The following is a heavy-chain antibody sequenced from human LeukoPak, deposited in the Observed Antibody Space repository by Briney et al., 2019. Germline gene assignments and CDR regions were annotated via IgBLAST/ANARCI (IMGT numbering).Heavy chain of an antibody. V-gene: IGHV3-21*01. Sequence: GGSLRLSCAASGFTVSSNYMSWVRQAPGKGLEWVSSISTTSSYIYYADSVKGRFTISRGNAKNSLYLQMNSLRAEDTAVYYCARGPFTSISRYFDYWGQGTLVTVSS. CDR1: GFTVSSNY. J-gene: IGHJ4*02. D-gene: IGHD2-2*01. CDR3: ARGPFTSISRYFDY. CDR2: ISTTSSYI.